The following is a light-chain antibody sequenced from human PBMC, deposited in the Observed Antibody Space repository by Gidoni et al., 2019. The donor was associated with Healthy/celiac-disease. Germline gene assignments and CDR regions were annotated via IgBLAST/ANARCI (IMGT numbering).Light chain of an antibody. J-gene: IGLJ1*01. CDR1: KLGDKY. Sequence: SYELTQPPSVSVSPGQTASIPCSGDKLGDKYACWYQQKPGQSPVLVIYQDSTRPSGIPERFSGSNSGITATLTISGTQAMDEADYYCQAWDSHNYVFGTGTKVTVL. CDR3: QAWDSHNYV. V-gene: IGLV3-1*01. CDR2: QDS.